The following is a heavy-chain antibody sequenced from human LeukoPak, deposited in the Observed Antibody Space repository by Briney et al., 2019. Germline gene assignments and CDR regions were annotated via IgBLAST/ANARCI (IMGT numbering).Heavy chain of an antibody. V-gene: IGHV3-48*01. Sequence: GGSLRLSCAASGFTFSSYSMNWVRQAPGKGLEWVSYISSSSSTIYYADSVKGRFTISRDNAKNSLYLQMNSLRAEDTAVYYCARNTMIVACDAFDIWGQGTMVTVSS. J-gene: IGHJ3*02. CDR2: ISSSSSTI. CDR1: GFTFSSYS. D-gene: IGHD3-22*01. CDR3: ARNTMIVACDAFDI.